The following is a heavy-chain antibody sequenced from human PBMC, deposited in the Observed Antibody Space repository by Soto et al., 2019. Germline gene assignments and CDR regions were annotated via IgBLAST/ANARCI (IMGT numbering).Heavy chain of an antibody. CDR1: GGSISGSSYY. D-gene: IGHD4-17*01. J-gene: IGHJ4*02. V-gene: IGHV4-39*01. CDR2: VHYSGST. Sequence: SETLSLTCTVSGGSISGSSYYWGWIRQPPGKGLECIGSVHYSGSTDYNPSLTSRVTISVDTSKNQFSLKLTSVTAADTAVYFCATFSGATYGYYGGGINYWGQGTLVTVSS. CDR3: ATFSGATYGYYGGGINY.